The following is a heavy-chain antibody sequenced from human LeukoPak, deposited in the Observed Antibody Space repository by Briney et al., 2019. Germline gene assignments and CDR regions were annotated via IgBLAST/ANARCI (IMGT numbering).Heavy chain of an antibody. J-gene: IGHJ4*02. V-gene: IGHV3-11*01. CDR1: GFSFSEHY. Sequence: GGSLRLSCAASGFSFSEHYMAWIRQAPGKGLQWLGYISSRRYSTYYAESVKGRITISRDNAKNSVQLQMSSLTVDDTAVYYCARDDPSHDYGDFAYWGQGTLVTVSS. CDR2: ISSRRYST. D-gene: IGHD4-17*01. CDR3: ARDDPSHDYGDFAY.